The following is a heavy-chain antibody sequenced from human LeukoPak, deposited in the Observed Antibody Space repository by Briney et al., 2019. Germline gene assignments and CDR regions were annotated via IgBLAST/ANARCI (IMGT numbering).Heavy chain of an antibody. V-gene: IGHV4-59*01. CDR3: ARGEGYNFPYYYYGMDV. CDR2: IYYSGST. D-gene: IGHD5-12*01. J-gene: IGHJ6*02. CDR1: GGSISSYY. Sequence: SETLSLTCTVSGGSISSYYWSWIRQPPGKGLEWIGYIYYSGSTNYNPSLKSRVTISVDTSKNQFSLKLSSVTAAGTAVYYCARGEGYNFPYYYYGMDVWGQGTTVTVSS.